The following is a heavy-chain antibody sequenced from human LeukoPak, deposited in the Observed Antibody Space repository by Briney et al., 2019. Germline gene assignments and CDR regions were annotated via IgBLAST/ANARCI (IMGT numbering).Heavy chain of an antibody. Sequence: ASETLSLTCTVSGDSISNYYWSWIRQPPGKGLEWLGHISYIGSTNYNPSLNSRVTISVDTSKNQFSLRLSSVTAADTAVYFCASSKPGYSSGLVGYWGQGTLVTVSS. CDR1: GDSISNYY. J-gene: IGHJ4*02. D-gene: IGHD6-19*01. CDR2: ISYIGST. CDR3: ASSKPGYSSGLVGY. V-gene: IGHV4-59*01.